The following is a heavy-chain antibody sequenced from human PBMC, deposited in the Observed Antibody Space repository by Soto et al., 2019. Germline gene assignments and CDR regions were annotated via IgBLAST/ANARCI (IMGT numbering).Heavy chain of an antibody. V-gene: IGHV3-7*01. CDR1: GFTFNTYW. CDR2: IKQDGSEI. D-gene: IGHD2-2*01. CDR3: ARVASIHCTETACYDRSLDH. J-gene: IGHJ4*02. Sequence: EVQLVESGGGLVQPGGSLRLSCAASGFTFNTYWMSWVRQAPGKGLEWVANIKQDGSEIHYLDSAKGRFTISRDNARSSLYLQMTSLRPEDTAVYYCARVASIHCTETACYDRSLDHWGQGALVTVSS.